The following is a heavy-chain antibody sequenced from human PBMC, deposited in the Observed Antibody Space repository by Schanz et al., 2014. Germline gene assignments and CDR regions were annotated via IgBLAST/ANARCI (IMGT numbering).Heavy chain of an antibody. Sequence: MQLLESGGGLVKPGGSLRLSCTASGFPFSDYFMAWIRQPPGRGLEWVSYIGNGGVTIYYADSVKGRFTISRDNSKNSLYLQMNSRRTEDTAVYYCARPPQDSSGYYPFDYWGQGTLVTVSS. CDR3: ARPPQDSSGYYPFDY. CDR1: GFPFSDYF. J-gene: IGHJ4*02. V-gene: IGHV3-11*01. CDR2: IGNGGVTI. D-gene: IGHD3-22*01.